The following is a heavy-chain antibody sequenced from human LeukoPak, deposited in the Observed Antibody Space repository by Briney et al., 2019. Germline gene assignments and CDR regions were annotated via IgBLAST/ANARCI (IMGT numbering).Heavy chain of an antibody. D-gene: IGHD3-10*01. CDR1: GFTFSSYA. CDR2: ISYDGSNK. V-gene: IGHV3-30*04. CDR3: ARGGWFGESSGFDY. Sequence: PGGSLRLSCAASGFTFSSYAMHWVRQAPGKGLEWVAVISYDGSNKYYADSVKGRFTISRDNSKNTLYLQMNSLRAEDTAVYYCARGGWFGESSGFDYWGQGTLVTVSS. J-gene: IGHJ4*02.